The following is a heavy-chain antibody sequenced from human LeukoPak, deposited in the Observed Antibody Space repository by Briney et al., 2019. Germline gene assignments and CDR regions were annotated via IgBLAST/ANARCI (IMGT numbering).Heavy chain of an antibody. V-gene: IGHV3-30-3*01. CDR1: GFTFSSYA. D-gene: IGHD4-23*01. J-gene: IGHJ1*01. CDR2: ISYDGSNK. CDR3: ARESGNSFEYFQH. Sequence: GGALRLSCAASGFTFSSYAMHWVRQAPGKGPEWVAVISYDGSNKYYADSVKGRFTISRDNSTNTLYLQMNSLRAEDTAVYYCARESGNSFEYFQHWGQGTLVTVSS.